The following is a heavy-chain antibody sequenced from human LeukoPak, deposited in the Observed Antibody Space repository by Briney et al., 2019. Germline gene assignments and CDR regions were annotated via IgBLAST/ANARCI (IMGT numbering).Heavy chain of an antibody. D-gene: IGHD5-18*01. CDR3: ARDGGGYSYGYWFDP. V-gene: IGHV1-46*01. CDR2: INPSGGST. Sequence: GASVKVSCKASGYTFTSYYMHWVRQAPGQGLEWMGIINPSGGSTSYAQKFQGRVTMTRGTSTGTIYMELSSLRSEDTAVYYCARDGGGYSYGYWFDPWGQGTLVTVSS. J-gene: IGHJ5*02. CDR1: GYTFTSYY.